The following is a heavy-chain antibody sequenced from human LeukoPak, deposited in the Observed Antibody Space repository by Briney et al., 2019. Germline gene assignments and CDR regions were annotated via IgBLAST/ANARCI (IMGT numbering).Heavy chain of an antibody. CDR1: GYTFTNYG. V-gene: IGHV1-18*01. Sequence: ASVKVSCKASGYTFTNYGISWVRQAPGQGLEWMGWISAYNGNTNYAQKLPGRVTMPTKTSTSTAYMELTSLRSDDTAVYYWPRWPLIRNWFYPWGQGTLVTVSS. CDR2: ISAYNGNT. CDR3: PRWPLIRNWFYP. J-gene: IGHJ5*02.